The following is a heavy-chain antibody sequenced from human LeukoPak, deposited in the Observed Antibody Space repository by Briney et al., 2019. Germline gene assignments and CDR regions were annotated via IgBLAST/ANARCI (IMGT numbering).Heavy chain of an antibody. Sequence: RPSVTVSCKASEYTFTDYYIHWIRQAPGQGLEWMGRISPNTGGTDHAQEFRDKITMTRDTSISTAYIELSRLISDDTAVYYCARGGRSGYRYFDYWGQGTLVTVSS. D-gene: IGHD5-18*01. J-gene: IGHJ4*02. V-gene: IGHV1-2*06. CDR3: ARGGRSGYRYFDY. CDR2: ISPNTGGT. CDR1: EYTFTDYY.